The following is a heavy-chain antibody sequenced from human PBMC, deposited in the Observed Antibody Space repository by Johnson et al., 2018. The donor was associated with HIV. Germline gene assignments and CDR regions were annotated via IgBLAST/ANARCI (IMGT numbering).Heavy chain of an antibody. Sequence: VQLVESGGGLVQPGGSLRLSCAASGFTFSSYDMHWVRQVTGKGLEWVSAIGTAGDTYYPGSVKGRFTISRENAKNSLYLQMNSLRAGDTAVYYCARVSSGGAFDIWGQGTMVTVSS. D-gene: IGHD3-22*01. J-gene: IGHJ3*02. CDR1: GFTFSSYD. CDR3: ARVSSGGAFDI. CDR2: IGTAGDT. V-gene: IGHV3-13*01.